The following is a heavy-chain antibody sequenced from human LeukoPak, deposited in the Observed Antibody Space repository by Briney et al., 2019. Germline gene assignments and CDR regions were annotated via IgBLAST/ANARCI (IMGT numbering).Heavy chain of an antibody. CDR3: ARELSGPHAFDI. CDR2: IYYSGST. Sequence: SETLSLTCTASGGSISSYYWSWIRQPPGKGVKWIGYIYYSGSTNYNPSLKSRVTIPVDTSKNQFSLKLSSVTAADTAVYYCARELSGPHAFDIWGQGTMVTVSS. J-gene: IGHJ3*02. V-gene: IGHV4-59*01. D-gene: IGHD3-3*01. CDR1: GGSISSYY.